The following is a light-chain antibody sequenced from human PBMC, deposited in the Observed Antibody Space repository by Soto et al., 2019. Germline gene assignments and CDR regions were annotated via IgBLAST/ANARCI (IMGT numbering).Light chain of an antibody. CDR2: GAF. CDR3: QQYGSSLT. J-gene: IGKJ2*01. Sequence: EIVLTQSPGTLSLSPGERATLSCRASQSVSSNYLAWYQQKPGQAPRLLIHGAFSRATGIPDRFSGSGSGTDFTLTISRLEAEDFAVYYCQQYGSSLTLGQGTKMEIK. V-gene: IGKV3-20*01. CDR1: QSVSSNY.